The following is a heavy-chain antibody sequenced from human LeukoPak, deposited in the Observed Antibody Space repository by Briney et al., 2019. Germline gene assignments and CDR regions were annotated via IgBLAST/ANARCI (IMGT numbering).Heavy chain of an antibody. Sequence: GGSLKLSCAASGFTFDDYAMHWVRQAPGKGLEWVSLISGDGGSTYYADSVKGRFTISRDNRKHSLYLQMNSLRTEDTALYYCAKRGSSGSSTTYYFDCWGQGTLVTVSS. CDR2: ISGDGGST. V-gene: IGHV3-43*02. CDR1: GFTFDDYA. J-gene: IGHJ4*02. CDR3: AKRGSSGSSTTYYFDC. D-gene: IGHD1-26*01.